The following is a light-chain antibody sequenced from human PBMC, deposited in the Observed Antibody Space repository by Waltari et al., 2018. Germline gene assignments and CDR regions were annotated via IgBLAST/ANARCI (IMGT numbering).Light chain of an antibody. CDR1: GGSIDSEY. J-gene: IGLJ2*01. Sequence: VFTQPHSVSGSPGQTVTVSCTRSGGSIDSEYVQWYQQRPGTAPTTVIYKNDQRPSVVPDRVSGSIDSSSHSASLAISGLKAEDEADYYCQSADENYNPIFGGGTRLTVL. CDR2: KND. V-gene: IGLV6-57*03. CDR3: QSADENYNPI.